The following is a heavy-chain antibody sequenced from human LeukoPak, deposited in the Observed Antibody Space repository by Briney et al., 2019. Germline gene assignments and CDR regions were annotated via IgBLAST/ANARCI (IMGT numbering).Heavy chain of an antibody. V-gene: IGHV3-7*01. CDR1: GFTFSSYW. Sequence: GGSLRLSCAGSGFTFSSYWMSWVRQAPGKGLEWVANIKPDGTEKYYVDSVKGRFTISRDNSKNTLYLQMNSLRAEDTAVYYCARGPSGYHNTGGQGTLVTVSS. CDR3: ARGPSGYHNT. J-gene: IGHJ4*02. CDR2: IKPDGTEK. D-gene: IGHD5-12*01.